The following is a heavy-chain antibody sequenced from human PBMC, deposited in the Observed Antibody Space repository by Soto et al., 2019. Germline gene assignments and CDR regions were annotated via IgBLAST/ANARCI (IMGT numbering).Heavy chain of an antibody. CDR3: ARDLRRVRGVYYYYGMDV. D-gene: IGHD3-10*01. CDR2: INPNSGGT. Sequence: GASVKVSCKASGYTFTGYYMHWVRQAPGQGLEWMGWINPNSGGTNYAQKFQGRVTMTRDTSISTAYMELSRLRSDDTAVYYCARDLRRVRGVYYYYGMDVWGQGTTVTVSS. V-gene: IGHV1-2*02. J-gene: IGHJ6*02. CDR1: GYTFTGYY.